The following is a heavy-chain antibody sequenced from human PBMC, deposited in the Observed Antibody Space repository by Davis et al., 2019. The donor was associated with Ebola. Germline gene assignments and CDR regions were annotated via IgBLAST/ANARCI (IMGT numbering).Heavy chain of an antibody. D-gene: IGHD3-3*01. CDR3: AKDLSAEYDFYYYGMDV. Sequence: ASVKVSCKASGYTFTSYYMHWVRQAPGQGLEWMGWMDPNSGDTGYEQKFQGRLTMTRDTAMTTAYMELSSLRSEDTAVYYCAKDLSAEYDFYYYGMDVWGQGTTVTVSS. V-gene: IGHV1-8*02. J-gene: IGHJ6*02. CDR2: MDPNSGDT. CDR1: GYTFTSYY.